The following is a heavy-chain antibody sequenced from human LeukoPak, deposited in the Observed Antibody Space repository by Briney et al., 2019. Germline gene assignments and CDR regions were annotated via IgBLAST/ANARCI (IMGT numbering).Heavy chain of an antibody. Sequence: SVKVSCKASGGTFSSYAISWVRQAPGQGLEWMGGIIPIFGTANYAQKFQGRVTITRDTSASTAYMELSSLRSEDTAVYYCARERWFGGYSFDYWGRGTLVTVSS. V-gene: IGHV1-69*05. D-gene: IGHD3-10*01. J-gene: IGHJ4*02. CDR1: GGTFSSYA. CDR3: ARERWFGGYSFDY. CDR2: IIPIFGTA.